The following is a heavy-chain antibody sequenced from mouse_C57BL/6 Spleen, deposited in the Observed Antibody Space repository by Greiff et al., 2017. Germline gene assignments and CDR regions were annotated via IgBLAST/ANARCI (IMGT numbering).Heavy chain of an antibody. CDR3: ARQCYYGSSPYYAMDY. CDR1: GFTFSDYY. D-gene: IGHD1-1*01. V-gene: IGHV5-12*01. CDR2: ISNGGGST. J-gene: IGHJ4*01. Sequence: EVHLVESGGGLVQPGGSLKLSCAASGFTFSDYYMYWVRQTPEKRLEWVAYISNGGGSTYYPDTVKGRFTISRDNAKNTLYLQMSRLKSEDTAMYYCARQCYYGSSPYYAMDYWGQGTSVTVSS.